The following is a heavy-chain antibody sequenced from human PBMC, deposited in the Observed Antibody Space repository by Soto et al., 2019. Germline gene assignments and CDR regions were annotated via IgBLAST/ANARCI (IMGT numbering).Heavy chain of an antibody. CDR1: GFTFSGSA. V-gene: IGHV3-73*01. Sequence: GGSLRLSCAASGFTFSGSAMHWVHQASGKGLEWVGRIRSKANSYATAYAASVKGRFPTSREDSKNTAYLQMNSLKTEEPAGYYCTRLEPTPGKAAFQYKVDTASSVRRYYYGMDVWGQGTTVTVSS. J-gene: IGHJ6*02. CDR3: TRLEPTPGKAAFQYKVDTASSVRRYYYGMDV. D-gene: IGHD5-18*01. CDR2: IRSKANSYAT.